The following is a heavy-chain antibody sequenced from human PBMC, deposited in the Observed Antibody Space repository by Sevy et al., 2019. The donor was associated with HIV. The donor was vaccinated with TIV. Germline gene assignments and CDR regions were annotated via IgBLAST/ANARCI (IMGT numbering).Heavy chain of an antibody. J-gene: IGHJ3*02. CDR1: GGSISNYY. D-gene: IGHD3-22*01. CDR2: IYDSGST. V-gene: IGHV4-59*01. Sequence: SETLSLTCTVSGGSISNYYWSWIRQPPGKGLEWIANIYDSGSTNYNPSLKSRVTLPVDTSRNQFSLTLGSVTAADTTVYYCARGDGIYFDGSVYYPDGAFDIWGQGTMVTVSS. CDR3: ARGDGIYFDGSVYYPDGAFDI.